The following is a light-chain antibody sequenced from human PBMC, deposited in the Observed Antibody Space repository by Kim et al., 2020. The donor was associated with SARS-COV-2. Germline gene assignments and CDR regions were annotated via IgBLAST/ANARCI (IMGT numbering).Light chain of an antibody. V-gene: IGKV3-20*01. J-gene: IGKJ1*01. CDR1: SNNF. CDR3: QQYDSSVGT. Sequence: SNNFLAWYQQRPGQAPRLLIYAASRRATGIPDRFSGSGSGTDFTLTITRLEPEDFAVYYCQQYDSSVGTFGQGTKVDIK. CDR2: AAS.